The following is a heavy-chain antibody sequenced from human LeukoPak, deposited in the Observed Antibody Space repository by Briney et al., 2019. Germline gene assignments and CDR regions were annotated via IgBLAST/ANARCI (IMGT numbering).Heavy chain of an antibody. CDR2: ISFDGSNE. CDR3: ARPRVAYFEF. CDR1: GFTFTNYA. V-gene: IGHV3-30*04. J-gene: IGHJ4*02. D-gene: IGHD3-10*01. Sequence: PGRSLRLSCVASGFTFTNYAMHWVRQAPGKGLEWLSLISFDGSNEYYADSVKGRFTISRDNSKNTMYLQMNNLRPDDTAVYYCARPRVAYFEFWGRGTLVTVSS.